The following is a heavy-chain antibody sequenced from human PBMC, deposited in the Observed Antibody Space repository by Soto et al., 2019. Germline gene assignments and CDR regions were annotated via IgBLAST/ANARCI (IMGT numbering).Heavy chain of an antibody. Sequence: EVQLLESGGGLVQPGGSLRLSCAASGFTFSSHGMSWVRQAPGKGLEWVSAISGSAGSTYYADSVKGRFTISRDNSKKTQYLQVNSLRVEKRAIFYCGKEGGLAAIVTGGDFDSWGKGTLVTFPS. CDR2: ISGSAGST. J-gene: IGHJ4*02. V-gene: IGHV3-23*01. CDR1: GFTFSSHG. CDR3: GKEGGLAAIVTGGDFDS. D-gene: IGHD3-16*01.